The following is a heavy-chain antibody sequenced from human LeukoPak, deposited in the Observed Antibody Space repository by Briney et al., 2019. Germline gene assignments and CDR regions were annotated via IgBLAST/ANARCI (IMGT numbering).Heavy chain of an antibody. CDR3: PREYSNGYYYY. D-gene: IGHD3-22*01. CDR1: VYTFSSYG. V-gene: IGHV1-18*01. CDR2: ISGYNGNT. J-gene: IGHJ4*02. Sequence: GASVKVSCKASVYTFSSYGISWVRQAPGQGLEWMGWISGYNGNTNYAEKLQGRVIMTTDTSTSTAYMELRSLRSDDTAVYYCPREYSNGYYYYWGQGNLVTVSS.